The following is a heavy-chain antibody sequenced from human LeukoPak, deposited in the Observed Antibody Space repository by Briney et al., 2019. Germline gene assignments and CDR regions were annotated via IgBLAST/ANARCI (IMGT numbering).Heavy chain of an antibody. CDR1: GYSFTNYW. D-gene: IGHD6-13*01. CDR3: GRIPAAGSLKGSFDI. J-gene: IGHJ3*02. V-gene: IGHV5-51*01. CDR2: INPSDSDT. Sequence: GESLKISCKGSGYSFTNYWIGWVRQMPGKGLEWMAIINPSDSDTTYSPSFQGQVTISADKSISTAYLQWSSLKASDSAMYYCGRIPAAGSLKGSFDIWGQGTMVTVSS.